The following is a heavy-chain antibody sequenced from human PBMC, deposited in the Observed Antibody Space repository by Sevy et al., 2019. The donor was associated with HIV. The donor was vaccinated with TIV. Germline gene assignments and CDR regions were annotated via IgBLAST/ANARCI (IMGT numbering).Heavy chain of an antibody. D-gene: IGHD4-17*01. Sequence: ASVKVSCKASGYTFTSYGISWVRQAPGQGLEWMGWISAYNGNTNYAQKLQGRVTMTTDTSTSTAYMELRSLRSDDTAVYYCARGGEYGDYEELNYYYYGMDVWRQGTTVTVSS. CDR3: ARGGEYGDYEELNYYYYGMDV. J-gene: IGHJ6*02. CDR1: GYTFTSYG. CDR2: ISAYNGNT. V-gene: IGHV1-18*01.